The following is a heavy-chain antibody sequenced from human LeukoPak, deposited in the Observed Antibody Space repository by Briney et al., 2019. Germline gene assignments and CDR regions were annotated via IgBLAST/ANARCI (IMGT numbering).Heavy chain of an antibody. CDR2: IKQDGSEK. D-gene: IGHD6-19*01. CDR1: GFTFSSYW. V-gene: IGHV3-7*01. Sequence: PGGSLRLSCAASGFTFSSYWMSWVRQAPGKGLEWVANIKQDGSEKYYVDSVKGRFTISRDNSKITLYLQMNSLRAEDTAVYYCAKDRANWAGIAVAGRGDYYYYYGMDVWGKGTTVTVSS. CDR3: AKDRANWAGIAVAGRGDYYYYYGMDV. J-gene: IGHJ6*04.